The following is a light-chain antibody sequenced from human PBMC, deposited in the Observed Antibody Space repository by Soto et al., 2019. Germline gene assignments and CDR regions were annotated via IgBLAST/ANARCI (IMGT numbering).Light chain of an antibody. CDR3: QQSYTIPYT. V-gene: IGKV1-39*01. J-gene: IGKJ2*01. CDR2: AAS. CDR1: QSISTY. Sequence: DIQMTQSPSSLPASVGDRVTLTCRASQSISTYLNWYQQKPGKAPKLVIYAASSLQSGVPSRLSGSASGTDFTLTISSLQPEDFATYYCQQSYTIPYTFGQGTKLEIK.